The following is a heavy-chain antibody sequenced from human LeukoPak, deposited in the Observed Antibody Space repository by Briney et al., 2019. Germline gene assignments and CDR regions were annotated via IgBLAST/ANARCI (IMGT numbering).Heavy chain of an antibody. V-gene: IGHV1-2*02. CDR2: INPNSGGT. Sequence: GASVKVSCKASGGTFSSYAISWVRQAPGQGLEWMGWINPNSGGTNYAQKFQGRVTMTRDTSISTAYMELSRLRSDDTAVYYCARIYSSSWFLNWFDPWGQGTLVTVSS. D-gene: IGHD6-13*01. J-gene: IGHJ5*02. CDR3: ARIYSSSWFLNWFDP. CDR1: GGTFSSYA.